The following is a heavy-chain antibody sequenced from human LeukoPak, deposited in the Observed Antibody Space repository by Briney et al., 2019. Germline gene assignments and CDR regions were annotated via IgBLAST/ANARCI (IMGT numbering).Heavy chain of an antibody. CDR3: AKDRRPNMIVVPIGY. J-gene: IGHJ4*02. D-gene: IGHD3-22*01. V-gene: IGHV3-30*18. CDR2: ISYDGSNK. CDR1: GFTFSSYS. Sequence: GGSLRLSCAASGFTFSSYSMNWVRQAPGRGLEWVAVISYDGSNKYYADSVKGRFTISRDNSKNTLYLQMNSLRAEDTAVYHCAKDRRPNMIVVPIGYWGQGTLVTVSS.